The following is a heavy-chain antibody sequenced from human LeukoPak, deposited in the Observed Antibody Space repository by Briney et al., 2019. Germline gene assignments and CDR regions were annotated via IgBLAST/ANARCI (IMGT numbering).Heavy chain of an antibody. Sequence: GGSLRLSCAASGFTFSRNAMNWVRQAPGKGLEWVASISGNGAGTYYADSVKGRFNISSDNSKNTLYLQMNSLRTEDTAVYYCAKDANYFHSGSYLIPFDFWGQGTLVTVSS. CDR3: AKDANYFHSGSYLIPFDF. D-gene: IGHD1-26*01. CDR2: ISGNGAGT. CDR1: GFTFSRNA. J-gene: IGHJ4*02. V-gene: IGHV3-23*01.